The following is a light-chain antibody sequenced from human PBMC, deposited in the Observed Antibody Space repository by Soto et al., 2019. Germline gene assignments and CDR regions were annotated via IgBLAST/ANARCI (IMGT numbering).Light chain of an antibody. CDR2: DVS. Sequence: QSALTHPASVSGSPGQSITISCTGTSSDVGGYNYVSWYQQHPGKAPKLMIYDVSNRPSGVSNRFSGSKSGNTASLTISGLQAEDEADYYCSSYTSSSTLVYVFGTGTKLTVL. CDR1: SSDVGGYNY. V-gene: IGLV2-14*01. CDR3: SSYTSSSTLVYV. J-gene: IGLJ1*01.